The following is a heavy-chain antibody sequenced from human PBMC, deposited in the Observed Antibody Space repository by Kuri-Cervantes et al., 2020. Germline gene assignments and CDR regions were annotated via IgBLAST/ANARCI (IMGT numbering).Heavy chain of an antibody. CDR2: IIPICGTA. Sequence: SVKVSCKASVYTFTSYGISWVRQAPGQGLEWMGGIIPICGTANYAQKFQGRVTITADKSTSTAYMELSSLRSEDTAVYYCARGPHYGDYVVFNAFDIWGQGTMVTVSS. CDR3: ARGPHYGDYVVFNAFDI. V-gene: IGHV1-69*06. J-gene: IGHJ3*02. D-gene: IGHD4-17*01. CDR1: VYTFTSYG.